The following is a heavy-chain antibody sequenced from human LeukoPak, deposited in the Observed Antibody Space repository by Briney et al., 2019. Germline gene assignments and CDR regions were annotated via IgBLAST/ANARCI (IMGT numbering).Heavy chain of an antibody. J-gene: IGHJ4*02. V-gene: IGHV3-33*01. CDR2: IWYDGSNQ. CDR3: ARTSVAMDF. Sequence: GSPKPSCAASGFHFSSYAMHWVRQAPGKGLEWVAVIWYDGSNQKYADSVKGRFTISRDTSKNTVYLQRNSLRVEDTAVYYCARTSVAMDFCGQGTLVTVSS. D-gene: IGHD2-2*01. CDR1: GFHFSSYA.